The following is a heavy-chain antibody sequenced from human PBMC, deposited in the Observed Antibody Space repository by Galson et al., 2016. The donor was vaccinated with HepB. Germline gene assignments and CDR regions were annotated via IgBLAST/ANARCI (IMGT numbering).Heavy chain of an antibody. D-gene: IGHD5-18*01. CDR2: WYYRGRP. Sequence: LSLTCTVSGGSISSSSFYWGWIRQPPGKGLEWIGSWYYRGRPFNNPALRSRVSISVDTSKNQLSLQLSSVSAADTAVYHCAREAMVHGAAHFDYWGLGILVTVSS. CDR1: GGSISSSSFY. V-gene: IGHV4-39*01. J-gene: IGHJ4*02. CDR3: AREAMVHGAAHFDY.